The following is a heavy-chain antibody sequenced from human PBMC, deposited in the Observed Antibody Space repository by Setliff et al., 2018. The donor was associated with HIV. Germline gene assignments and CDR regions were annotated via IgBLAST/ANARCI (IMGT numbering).Heavy chain of an antibody. CDR3: ARSLDSDFLYYFDY. CDR2: INHSGST. V-gene: IGHV4-34*01. D-gene: IGHD3-10*01. J-gene: IGHJ4*02. Sequence: PSETLSLNCAVYGGSFSGYYWNWIRQPPGKGLEWIGEINHSGSTKFNPSLKSRVTISVDTSKNQFSLKMTSVTAADTAVYYCARSLDSDFLYYFDYWGQGMLVTVSS. CDR1: GGSFSGYY.